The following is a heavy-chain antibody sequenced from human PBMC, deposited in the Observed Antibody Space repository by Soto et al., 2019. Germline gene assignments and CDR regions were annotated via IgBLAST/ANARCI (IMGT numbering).Heavy chain of an antibody. CDR2: IKSKKDGGTS. CDR3: ARDNYHVMDV. J-gene: IGHJ6*02. D-gene: IGHD2-21*02. Sequence: EVQLVESGGGLVKPGGSLRLSCTASGSTFTLTWMNWVRQAPGKGLEWVGRIKSKKDGGTSDYAAPVRGRFTISIDDSENTVFLQVISLKTEETAVYYCARDNYHVMDVWGQGTTVTVSS. V-gene: IGHV3-15*07. CDR1: GSTFTLTW.